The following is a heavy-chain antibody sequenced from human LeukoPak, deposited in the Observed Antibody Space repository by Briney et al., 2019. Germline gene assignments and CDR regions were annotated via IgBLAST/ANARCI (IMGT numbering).Heavy chain of an antibody. CDR2: INPNSGGT. V-gene: IGHV1-2*02. D-gene: IGHD2-2*01. CDR1: GYTFTGYY. CDR3: ARDSIVVVPAAKKGWFDP. J-gene: IGHJ5*02. Sequence: ASVKVSCKASGYTFTGYYMHWVRQAPGQGLEWMGWINPNSGGTNYAQKFQRRVTMTRDTSISTAYMELSRLRSDDTAVYYCARDSIVVVPAAKKGWFDPWGQGTLVTVSS.